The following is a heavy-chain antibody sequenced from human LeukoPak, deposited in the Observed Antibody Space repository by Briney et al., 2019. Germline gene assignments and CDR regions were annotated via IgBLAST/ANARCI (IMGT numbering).Heavy chain of an antibody. CDR1: GFSFNAYW. J-gene: IGHJ4*02. CDR2: IYSGGST. V-gene: IGHV3-53*01. Sequence: PGKSLRLSCAASGFSFNAYWMHWVRQAPGTGLEWVSVIYSGGSTYYADSAKGRFTISRDNSKNTLYLQMNSLRAEDTAVYYCARDEEGALDYWGQGTLVTVSS. D-gene: IGHD3-16*01. CDR3: ARDEEGALDY.